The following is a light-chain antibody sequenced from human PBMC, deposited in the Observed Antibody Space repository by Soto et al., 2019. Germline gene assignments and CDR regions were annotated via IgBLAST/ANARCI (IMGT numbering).Light chain of an antibody. CDR3: TSYTGYTLA. J-gene: IGLJ2*01. V-gene: IGLV2-14*01. CDR1: SSGVGGYNY. Sequence: QSALTQPASVSGSPGQSITISCTGTSSGVGGYNYVSWYQQHPGKAPKLMIYEVSNRPSGVSNRFSGSKSGNTASLTISGLQAEDEADYYCTSYTGYTLAFGGGTKRTVL. CDR2: EVS.